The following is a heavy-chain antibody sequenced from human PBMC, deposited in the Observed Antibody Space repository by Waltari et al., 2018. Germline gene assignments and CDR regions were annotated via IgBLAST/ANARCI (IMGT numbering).Heavy chain of an antibody. J-gene: IGHJ2*01. V-gene: IGHV4-39*01. CDR1: GGSINSSSYY. CDR2: IYYSGRT. Sequence: QLQLQESGPGLVKPSETLSLTCTVSGGSINSSSYYWAWIRQPPGKGLEWIGSIYYSGRTSYNPPPKSRVTVSVDASKSQFSLKLSSVTAADTAVYSCGLSLAIQLGYWYFDLWGRGTLVTVSS. D-gene: IGHD5-18*01. CDR3: GLSLAIQLGYWYFDL.